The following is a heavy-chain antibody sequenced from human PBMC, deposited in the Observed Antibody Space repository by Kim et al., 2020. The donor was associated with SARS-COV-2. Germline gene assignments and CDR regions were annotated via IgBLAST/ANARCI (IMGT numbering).Heavy chain of an antibody. CDR3: ARDPILMTTVMKDYYGMDV. CDR2: ISYDGSNK. V-gene: IGHV3-30*04. J-gene: IGHJ6*02. CDR1: GFTFSSYA. Sequence: GGSLRLSCAASGFTFSSYAMHWVRQAPGKGLEWVAVISYDGSNKYYADSVKGRFTISRDNSKNTLYLQMNSLRAEDTAVYYCARDPILMTTVMKDYYGMDVWGQGTTVTVSS. D-gene: IGHD4-4*01.